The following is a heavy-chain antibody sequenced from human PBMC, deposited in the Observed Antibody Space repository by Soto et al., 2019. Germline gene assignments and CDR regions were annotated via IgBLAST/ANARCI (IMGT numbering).Heavy chain of an antibody. J-gene: IGHJ6*02. Sequence: SETLSLTCTVSGDSISNYFWSWIRKPAGKGLEYIGRMYITGSTDYNPSLKRRVTMSFDTARNQFSLKMTTVTAADTAVYYCARVSGLVVVPDDEPTSPSFGLDVWGQGTSVTVSS. CDR1: GDSISNYF. CDR3: ARVSGLVVVPDDEPTSPSFGLDV. V-gene: IGHV4-4*07. D-gene: IGHD2-2*01. CDR2: MYITGST.